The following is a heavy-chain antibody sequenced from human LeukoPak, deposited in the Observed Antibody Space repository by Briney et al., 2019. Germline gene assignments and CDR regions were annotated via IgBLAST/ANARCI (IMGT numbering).Heavy chain of an antibody. CDR2: MNPNSGNT. Sequence: ASVKVSCKASEYTFTSYDIKWVRQATGQGLEWMGWMNPNSGNTGYAQKFQGRVTMTRNTSISTAYMELSSLRSEDTAVYYCARVVIRSGNWFDPWGQGTLVTVSS. V-gene: IGHV1-8*01. D-gene: IGHD3-22*01. CDR1: EYTFTSYD. J-gene: IGHJ5*02. CDR3: ARVVIRSGNWFDP.